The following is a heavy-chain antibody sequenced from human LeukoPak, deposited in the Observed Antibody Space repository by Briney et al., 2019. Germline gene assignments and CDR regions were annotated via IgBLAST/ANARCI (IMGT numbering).Heavy chain of an antibody. J-gene: IGHJ5*02. CDR2: ISSSGSTI. D-gene: IGHD3-3*01. Sequence: GGSLRLSCAASGFTFSDYYMRWVRQAPGKGLEWVSYISSSGSTIYYADSVKGRFTISRDNAKNSLYLQMNSLRAEDTAVYYCARVLRPDFWSGSNWFDPWGQGTLVTVSS. CDR1: GFTFSDYY. CDR3: ARVLRPDFWSGSNWFDP. V-gene: IGHV3-11*01.